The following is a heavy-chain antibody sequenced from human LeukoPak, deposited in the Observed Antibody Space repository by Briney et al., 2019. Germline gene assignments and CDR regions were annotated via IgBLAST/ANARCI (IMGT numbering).Heavy chain of an antibody. J-gene: IGHJ6*02. V-gene: IGHV3-21*01. D-gene: IGHD3-10*02. Sequence: PGGSLRLSCAASGFTFSSYSMNWVRQAPGKGLEWVPSISSSSSYIYYANSVKGRFTIFRDNAKNSLYLQMNSLRAEDTAVYYCARNVSYYYYGMDVWGQGTTVTVSS. CDR3: ARNVSYYYYGMDV. CDR1: GFTFSSYS. CDR2: ISSSSSYI.